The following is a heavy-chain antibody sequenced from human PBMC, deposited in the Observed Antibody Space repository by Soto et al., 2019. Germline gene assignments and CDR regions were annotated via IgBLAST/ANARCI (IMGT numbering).Heavy chain of an antibody. CDR1: GYSFTSYY. CDR3: ARQRITRVRGVSSSGLDV. D-gene: IGHD3-10*01. Sequence: PGESLKISCKGSGYSFTSYYIAWVRQMPGKGLEWMGIIHPGDSETRYSPSFQSHVIISADKSISSAYLQWSSLEAADTAMYYCARQRITRVRGVSSSGLDVWGQGTTVTVSS. J-gene: IGHJ6*02. CDR2: IHPGDSET. V-gene: IGHV5-51*01.